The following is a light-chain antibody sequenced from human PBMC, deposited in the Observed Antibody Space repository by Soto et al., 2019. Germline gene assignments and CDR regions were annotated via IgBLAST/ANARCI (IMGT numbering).Light chain of an antibody. CDR3: SSFTSRFTFV. V-gene: IGLV2-14*01. J-gene: IGLJ1*01. CDR1: RSVVGAYNY. Sequence: QSVLAQPASVTGSPGQSIDISCTGTRSVVGAYNYVSWYQQHPGKAPKLMISEVTNRPSGVSDRFSGSKSGNTASLTISGLQAEDEADYYCSSFTSRFTFVFGTGTKVTV. CDR2: EVT.